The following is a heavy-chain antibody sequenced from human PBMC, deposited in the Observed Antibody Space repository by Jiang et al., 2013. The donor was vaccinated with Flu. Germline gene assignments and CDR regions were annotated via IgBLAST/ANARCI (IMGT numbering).Heavy chain of an antibody. D-gene: IGHD3-3*01. J-gene: IGHJ6*02. CDR3: ASSITLFGVVKYYYGMDV. V-gene: IGHV4-34*01. Sequence: GLVKPSETLSLTCAVYGGSFSGYYWTWIRQPPGKGLEWIGEINHSGNTNYNPSLKSRVTISVDTSKNQFSLKLTSVTAADTAVYYCASSITLFGVVKYYYGMDVWGQGTTVTVSS. CDR2: INHSGNT. CDR1: GGSFSGYY.